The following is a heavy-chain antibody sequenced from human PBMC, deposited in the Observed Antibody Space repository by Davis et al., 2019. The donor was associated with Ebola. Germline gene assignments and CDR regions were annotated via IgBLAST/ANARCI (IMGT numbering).Heavy chain of an antibody. CDR1: GYTFTNYY. V-gene: IGHV1-46*01. J-gene: IGHJ4*02. CDR3: AVLYYYDTSAYFLGPRKNDY. D-gene: IGHD3-22*01. CDR2: INPNDGRT. Sequence: AASVKVSCKASGYTFTNYYMHWVRQAPGQGLEWMGMINPNDGRTIYAQKFQGRVTVTRDTSTTTVYMDLSSLRSEDTAVYYCAVLYYYDTSAYFLGPRKNDYWGQGTLVTVSS.